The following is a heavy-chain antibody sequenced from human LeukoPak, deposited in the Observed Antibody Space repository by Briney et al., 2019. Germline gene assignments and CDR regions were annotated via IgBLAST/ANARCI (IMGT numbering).Heavy chain of an antibody. Sequence: PGGSLRLSCAASGFTFSNAWMNWVRQAPGKGLEWVGRIKSKTDGGTTEYAAPVKGRFTISRDDSKNTLYLQMNSLKTEDTAVYYCSTSNYYYGSNGWFWGQGTLVTVSS. V-gene: IGHV3-15*07. J-gene: IGHJ4*02. D-gene: IGHD3-22*01. CDR3: STSNYYYGSNGWF. CDR1: GFTFSNAW. CDR2: IKSKTDGGTT.